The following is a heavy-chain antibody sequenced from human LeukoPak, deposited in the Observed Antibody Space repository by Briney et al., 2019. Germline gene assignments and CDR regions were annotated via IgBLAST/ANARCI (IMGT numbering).Heavy chain of an antibody. CDR1: GFTFSSYG. CDR3: ARVNSGSYFGAFDI. D-gene: IGHD1-26*01. V-gene: IGHV3-30*03. Sequence: PGGSLRLSCAASGFTFSSYGMHWVRQAPGKGLEWVAVISYDGSNKYYADSVKGRFTISRDNSKNTLYLQMNSLRAEDTAVYYCARVNSGSYFGAFDIWGQGTMVTVSS. CDR2: ISYDGSNK. J-gene: IGHJ3*02.